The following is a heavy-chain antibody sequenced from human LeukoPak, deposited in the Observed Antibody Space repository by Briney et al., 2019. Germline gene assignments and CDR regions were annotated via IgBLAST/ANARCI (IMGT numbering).Heavy chain of an antibody. CDR1: GFTFNNYA. D-gene: IGHD3/OR15-3a*01. CDR3: AKCGLGGYRHGMDV. CDR2: ISGSGDVT. V-gene: IGHV3-23*01. J-gene: IGHJ6*02. Sequence: GGSLRLSCAASGFTFNNYAMTWVRQAPGKGLEWVSTISGSGDVTYYADSVKGRFTISRDNSKNTLYLQMNSLRAEDTAVYYCAKCGLGGYRHGMDVWGQGTTVTVSS.